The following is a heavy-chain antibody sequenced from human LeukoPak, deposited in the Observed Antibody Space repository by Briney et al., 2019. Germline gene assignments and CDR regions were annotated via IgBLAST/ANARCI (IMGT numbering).Heavy chain of an antibody. CDR2: INHSGST. J-gene: IGHJ4*02. CDR3: ARFLVPNYYGSGSYYNRWGLFDY. V-gene: IGHV4-34*01. D-gene: IGHD3-10*01. Sequence: SETLSLTCTVSSYSINSGYYWSWIRQPPGKGLEWIGEINHSGSTNYNPSLKSRVTISVDTSKNQFSLKLSSVTAADTAVYYCARFLVPNYYGSGSYYNRWGLFDYWGQGTLVTVSS. CDR1: SYSINSGYY.